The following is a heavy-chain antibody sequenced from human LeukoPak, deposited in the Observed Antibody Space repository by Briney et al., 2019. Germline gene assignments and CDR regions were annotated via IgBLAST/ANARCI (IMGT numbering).Heavy chain of an antibody. CDR2: INHSGST. CDR3: ARGVSYGVGY. V-gene: IGHV4-34*01. D-gene: IGHD4-17*01. J-gene: IGHJ4*02. CDR1: GGSFSGYY. Sequence: SETLSLTCAVYGGSFSGYYWSWIRQPPGKGLEWIGEINHSGSTNYNPSLKSRVTISVDTSKNQFSLKLSSVTAADTVVYYCARGVSYGVGYWGQGTLVTVSS.